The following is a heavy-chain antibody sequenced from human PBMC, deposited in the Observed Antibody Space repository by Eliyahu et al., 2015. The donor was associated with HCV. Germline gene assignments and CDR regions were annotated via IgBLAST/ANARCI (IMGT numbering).Heavy chain of an antibody. D-gene: IGHD1-1*01. J-gene: IGHJ4*02. Sequence: LLLEXGGGLVQPGGXLRXSXAASGFTFXXYAXSWVRQAPGKGLEXVSSISATGGSTFYADSVKGRFTISRDNSKNTLYLQMNTLRAEDTALYYCARSPTMDYWGQGTLVTVSS. CDR3: ARSPTMDY. V-gene: IGHV3-23*01. CDR1: GFTFXXYA. CDR2: ISATGGST.